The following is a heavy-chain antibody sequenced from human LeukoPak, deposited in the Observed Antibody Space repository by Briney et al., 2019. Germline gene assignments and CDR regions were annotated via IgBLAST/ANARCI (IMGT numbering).Heavy chain of an antibody. CDR3: ARAMGPTNWFDP. CDR1: GYTFTSYY. Sequence: ASVKVSCKASGYTFTSYYMHWVRQAPGQGLEWMGIINPSGGSTNYAQKFQGRVTITADESTSTAYMELSSLRSEDTAVYYCARAMGPTNWFDPWGQGTLVTVSS. D-gene: IGHD1-26*01. V-gene: IGHV1-46*01. CDR2: INPSGGST. J-gene: IGHJ5*02.